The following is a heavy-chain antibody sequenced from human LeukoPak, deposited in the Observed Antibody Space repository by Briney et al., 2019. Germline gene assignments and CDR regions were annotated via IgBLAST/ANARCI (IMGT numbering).Heavy chain of an antibody. CDR2: ISSSGGDT. Sequence: GGSLRLSCAASGFTFTSYSMSWVRQAPGKGLEWVSSISSSGGDTYYADSVKGRFTISRDNAENSLYLQMNSLRVEDTAVYYCARESLYSSSFYYWGQGTLVTVSS. J-gene: IGHJ4*02. CDR3: ARESLYSSSFYY. CDR1: GFTFTSYS. V-gene: IGHV3-21*01. D-gene: IGHD6-6*01.